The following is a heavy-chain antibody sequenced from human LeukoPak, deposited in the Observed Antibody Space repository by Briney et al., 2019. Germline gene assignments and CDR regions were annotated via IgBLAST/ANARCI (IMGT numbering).Heavy chain of an antibody. V-gene: IGHV3-30*04. CDR1: GFTFSSYA. J-gene: IGHJ6*03. CDR3: ARDSRYCSGGSCYRAGRHYYMDV. Sequence: GGSLRLSCAASGFTFSSYAMHWVRQAPGKGLELVAVISYDGSNKYYADSVKGRFTISRDNSKNTLYLQMNSLRAEDTAVYYCARDSRYCSGGSCYRAGRHYYMDVWGKGTTVTVSS. CDR2: ISYDGSNK. D-gene: IGHD2-15*01.